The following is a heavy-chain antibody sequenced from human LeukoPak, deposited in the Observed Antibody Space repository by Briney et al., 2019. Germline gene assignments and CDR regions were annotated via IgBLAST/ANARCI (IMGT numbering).Heavy chain of an antibody. V-gene: IGHV1-2*02. CDR2: INPNSGGT. J-gene: IGHJ5*02. Sequence: GASVKVSYKASGYTFTGYYIHWVRQAPGQGLEWMGWINPNSGGTNYAQKFQGRVTMTRDTSISTAYMELSRLRSDDTAVYYCARDPVAKTSLRFFQPFNWFDPWGQGTLVTVSS. D-gene: IGHD3-3*01. CDR1: GYTFTGYY. CDR3: ARDPVAKTSLRFFQPFNWFDP.